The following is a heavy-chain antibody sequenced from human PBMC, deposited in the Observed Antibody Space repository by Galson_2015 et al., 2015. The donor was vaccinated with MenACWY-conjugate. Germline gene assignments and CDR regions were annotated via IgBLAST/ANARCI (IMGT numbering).Heavy chain of an antibody. CDR2: TRNRGGTYST. CDR3: VRVGHCGYDSFDH. Sequence: SLRLSCAASGFTVSDHYMDWVRQAPGKGLEWVGRTRNRGGTYSTDYAASVKGRFIMSRADSKGSLYLQMNSLKTDDTSMYYCVRVGHCGYDSFDHWGQGTLVTVSS. V-gene: IGHV3-72*01. D-gene: IGHD5-12*01. J-gene: IGHJ4*02. CDR1: GFTVSDHY.